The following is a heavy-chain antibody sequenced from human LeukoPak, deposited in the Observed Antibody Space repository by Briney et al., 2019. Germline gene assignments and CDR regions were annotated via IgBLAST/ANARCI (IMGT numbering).Heavy chain of an antibody. Sequence: GGSLRLSCAASGFTFKGYSMNWVRQAPGKGLEWVAFITSTSGDMFYADSVKGRFTISRDNAKNSLYLQMDSLRAEDTAVYYCARAAGYYFDYWGQGSLVTVSS. CDR1: GFTFKGYS. J-gene: IGHJ4*02. CDR3: ARAAGYYFDY. CDR2: ITSTSGDM. V-gene: IGHV3-21*05.